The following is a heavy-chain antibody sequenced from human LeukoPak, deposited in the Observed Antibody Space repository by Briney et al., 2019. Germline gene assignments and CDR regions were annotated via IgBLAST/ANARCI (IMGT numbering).Heavy chain of an antibody. J-gene: IGHJ4*02. CDR2: TYYRSKWYS. Sequence: SLTLSLTCAISGDSVSSNNAAWNWIRQSPSRGLEWLGRTYYRSKWYSDSAVSVKSRISINPDTSKNQVSLHLDSVTPDDTAVYYCARGGRGSTVAVFEYWGQGTLVTVSS. V-gene: IGHV6-1*01. D-gene: IGHD6-19*01. CDR3: ARGGRGSTVAVFEY. CDR1: GDSVSSNNAA.